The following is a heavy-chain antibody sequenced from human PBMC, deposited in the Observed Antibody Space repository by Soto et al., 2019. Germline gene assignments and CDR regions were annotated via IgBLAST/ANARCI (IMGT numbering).Heavy chain of an antibody. CDR3: AEDGGRGDDYYCSDVAV. CDR2: IIPILGIT. J-gene: IGHJ6*02. CDR1: GGTFSSHT. Sequence: QVQLVQSGAEVKKPGSSVKVSCKASGGTFSSHTINWVRQAPGQGLEWMGRIIPILGITNYAQRFQGRVTIIADKFTSTAHMALSSLRSEDAAVYYCAEDGGRGDDYYCSDVAVWGPGTTVTVSS. V-gene: IGHV1-69*02. D-gene: IGHD3-16*01.